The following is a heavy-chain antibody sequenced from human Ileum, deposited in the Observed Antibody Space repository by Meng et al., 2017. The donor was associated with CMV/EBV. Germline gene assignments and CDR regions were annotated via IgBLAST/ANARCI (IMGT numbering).Heavy chain of an antibody. CDR2: IEWDDDK. Sequence: SGSMPVKSTQTLIPICTFSVFSLSTSGMRVRWIRQLLGKALEWLARIEWDDDKFYITSLKTRFTISKDTSKNQMALTMTNMYPVDTATYYCERVYSSGSFDYWGQGTLVTVSS. D-gene: IGHD6-19*01. CDR3: ERVYSSGSFDY. CDR1: VFSLSTSGMR. J-gene: IGHJ4*02. V-gene: IGHV2-70D*14.